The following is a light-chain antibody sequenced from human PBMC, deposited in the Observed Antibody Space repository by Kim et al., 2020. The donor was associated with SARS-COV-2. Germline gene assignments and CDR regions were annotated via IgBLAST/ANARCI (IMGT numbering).Light chain of an antibody. J-gene: IGKJ1*01. CDR1: QSVSRW. CDR3: QHRQT. CDR2: DGS. Sequence: STRSASVGDRVTLTCRASQSVSRWLAWYQQKPGKAPKLLIYDGSNLQSGVPSRFSGSGSGTEFTLTLSSLQPDDFAIYYCQHRQTFGQGTKVDIK. V-gene: IGKV1-5*01.